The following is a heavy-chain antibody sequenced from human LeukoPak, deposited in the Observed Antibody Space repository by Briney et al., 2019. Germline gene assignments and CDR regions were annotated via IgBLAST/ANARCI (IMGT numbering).Heavy chain of an antibody. D-gene: IGHD4-11*01. CDR3: ARTVTTKAFDI. Sequence: GGSLRLSCAASGFTVSSNYMSWVRQAPGKGLEWASVIYSGGSTYYADSVKGRFTISRDNSKNTLYLQMNSLRAEDTAVYYCARTVTTKAFDIWGQGTMVTVSS. V-gene: IGHV3-66*02. CDR2: IYSGGST. J-gene: IGHJ3*02. CDR1: GFTVSSNY.